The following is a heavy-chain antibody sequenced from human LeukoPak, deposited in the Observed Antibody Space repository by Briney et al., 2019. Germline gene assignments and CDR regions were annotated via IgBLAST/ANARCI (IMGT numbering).Heavy chain of an antibody. V-gene: IGHV4-34*01. Sequence: SETLSLTCGVYVGSFSGYYWSWVRQPPGKGLEWIGEINHSGSTNYNPSLKSRVTISVDKSKNQFSLNLNSVTAADTAVYYCARDMGTVAPAYWGQGTLVTVSS. CDR1: VGSFSGYY. CDR3: ARDMGTVAPAY. CDR2: INHSGST. D-gene: IGHD5-18*01. J-gene: IGHJ4*02.